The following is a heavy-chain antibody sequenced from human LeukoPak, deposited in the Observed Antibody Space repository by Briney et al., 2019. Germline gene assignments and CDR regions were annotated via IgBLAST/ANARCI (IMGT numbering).Heavy chain of an antibody. CDR2: IYYNGTT. CDR3: ARHSRNPSSGPSFDY. J-gene: IGHJ4*02. V-gene: IGHV4-38-2*01. Sequence: PSETLSLTCAVSGYSISSGYYWGWIRQPPGQGLEWIGSIYYNGTTYYNPSLKSRVSISVDTSKNQFSLKVTSVTATDTALYYCARHSRNPSSGPSFDYWGQGTLVTVSS. CDR1: GYSISSGYY. D-gene: IGHD3-22*01.